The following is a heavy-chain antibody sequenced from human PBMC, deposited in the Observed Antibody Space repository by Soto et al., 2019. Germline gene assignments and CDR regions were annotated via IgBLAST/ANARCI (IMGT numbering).Heavy chain of an antibody. J-gene: IGHJ4*02. CDR3: ARDGGYSSGWWDY. Sequence: QVQLVQSGAEVKKPGSSVKVSCKASGGTFSSYAISWVRQAPGQGLEWMGGIIPILGTANYAQKFQGRGTITADKATSTAYMELSSLRSEDTAVYYCARDGGYSSGWWDYWGQGTLVTVSS. V-gene: IGHV1-69*06. CDR1: GGTFSSYA. CDR2: IIPILGTA. D-gene: IGHD6-19*01.